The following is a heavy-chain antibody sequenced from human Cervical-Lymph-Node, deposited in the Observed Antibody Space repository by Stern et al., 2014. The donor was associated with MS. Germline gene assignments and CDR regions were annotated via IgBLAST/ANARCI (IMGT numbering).Heavy chain of an antibody. CDR1: GFTFSSYV. J-gene: IGHJ5*02. V-gene: IGHV3-23*04. CDR3: AKPGRLGNYGDYEA. Sequence: EVQLVESGGALVQPGGSLRLACAASGFTFSSYVMSWVRQAPGKGLEWVSAVGTSGGTTFYADSVKGRFTISRDNSRNTLYLQMNSLRAEDTAVYYCAKPGRLGNYGDYEAWGQGTLVTVSS. D-gene: IGHD4-17*01. CDR2: VGTSGGTT.